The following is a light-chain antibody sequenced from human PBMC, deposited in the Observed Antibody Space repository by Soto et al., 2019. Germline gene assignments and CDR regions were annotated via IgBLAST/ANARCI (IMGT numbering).Light chain of an antibody. Sequence: PMTQSPSTVSASVGASVTITCRADQRVYNWLAWYQQKPGKAPKLLMSNVSTLETGVSSRFRGSGFGTEFTLAITSLQPDDFGTYYCQQYNSYVSFGPGTRV. V-gene: IGKV1-5*01. J-gene: IGKJ3*01. CDR3: QQYNSYVS. CDR1: QRVYNW. CDR2: NVS.